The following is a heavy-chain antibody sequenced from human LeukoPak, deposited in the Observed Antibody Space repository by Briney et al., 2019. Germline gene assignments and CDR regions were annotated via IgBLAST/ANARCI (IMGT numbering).Heavy chain of an antibody. D-gene: IGHD1/OR15-1a*01. V-gene: IGHV3-74*01. Sequence: GGSLRLSCAASGFPFSTFWMHWVRQAPGKGPVWVSRLSSDGSSARYADTVEGRFTISRDNAKNTLYLQMNSLRAEDSGVYYCARDFEQDNALDLWGQGTMVVVS. CDR3: ARDFEQDNALDL. CDR2: LSSDGSSA. J-gene: IGHJ3*01. CDR1: GFPFSTFW.